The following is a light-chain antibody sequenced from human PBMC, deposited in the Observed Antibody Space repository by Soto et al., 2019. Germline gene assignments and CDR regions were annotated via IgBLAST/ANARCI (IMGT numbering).Light chain of an antibody. Sequence: QSALTQPASVSGAPGQSITISCTGTSRDVGAYNYVSWYQQHPGKAPKLMVYDVTNRPSGVSDRFSGSKSGNTASLTISGLQAEDEADYLRRSPTYTLSPVFAIGRTVTVL. CDR2: DVT. CDR3: RSPTYTLSPV. V-gene: IGLV2-14*01. CDR1: SRDVGAYNY. J-gene: IGLJ1*01.